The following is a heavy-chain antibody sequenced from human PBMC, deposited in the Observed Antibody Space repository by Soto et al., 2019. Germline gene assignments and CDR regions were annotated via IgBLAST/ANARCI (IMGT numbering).Heavy chain of an antibody. CDR1: GFTFSSYA. CDR2: ISGSGGST. CDR3: AKVTVAGTYYYYGMDF. D-gene: IGHD6-19*01. V-gene: IGHV3-23*01. J-gene: IGHJ6*02. Sequence: GGSLRLSCAASGFTFSSYAMSWVRQAPGKGLEWVSAISGSGGSTYYADSVKGRFTISRDNSKNTLYLQMNSLRAEDTAVYYCAKVTVAGTYYYYGMDFWGQGTTVTVS.